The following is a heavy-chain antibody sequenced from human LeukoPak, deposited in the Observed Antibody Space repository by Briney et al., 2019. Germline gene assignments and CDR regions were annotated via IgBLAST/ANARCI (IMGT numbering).Heavy chain of an antibody. CDR1: GGTFSSYA. J-gene: IGHJ4*02. V-gene: IGHV1-69*01. CDR2: IIPIFGTA. Sequence: SVKVSCKASGGTFSSYAISWVRQAPGQGLEWMGGIIPIFGTANYAQKFQGRVTITADESTSTAYMELSSLRSEDTAAYYCATGTDGYNYLIDYWGQGTLVTVSS. CDR3: ATGTDGYNYLIDY. D-gene: IGHD5-24*01.